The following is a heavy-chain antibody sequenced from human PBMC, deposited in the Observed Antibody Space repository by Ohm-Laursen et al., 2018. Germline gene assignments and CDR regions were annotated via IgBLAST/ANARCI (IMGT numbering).Heavy chain of an antibody. D-gene: IGHD3/OR15-3a*01. CDR1: GGSISSYY. V-gene: IGHV4-59*07. CDR3: ARAGIWTAYWDY. Sequence: SDTLSLTCTVSGGSISSYYWSWIRQPPGKGLEWIGYIYYSGSTNYNPSLKSRVTISVDTSKNQFSLKLSSVTAADTAVYYCARAGIWTAYWDYWGQGALVTVSS. CDR2: IYYSGST. J-gene: IGHJ4*02.